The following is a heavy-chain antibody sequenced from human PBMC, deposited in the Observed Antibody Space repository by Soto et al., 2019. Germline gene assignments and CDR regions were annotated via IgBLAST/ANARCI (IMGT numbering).Heavy chain of an antibody. CDR1: GFTFSSYE. CDR3: ARGHDFWRGEGPSPFDY. V-gene: IGHV3-48*03. CDR2: ISSSGSTI. J-gene: IGHJ4*02. Sequence: PGGSLRLSCAASGFTFSSYEMNWVRQAPGKWLECVSYISSSGSTIYYADSVKGRFTISRDNAKNSLYLQMNSLRAEDTAVYYCARGHDFWRGEGPSPFDYWGQGXLVTLYS. D-gene: IGHD3-3*01.